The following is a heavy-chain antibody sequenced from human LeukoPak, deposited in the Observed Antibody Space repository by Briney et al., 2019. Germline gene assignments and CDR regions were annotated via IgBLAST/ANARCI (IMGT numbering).Heavy chain of an antibody. Sequence: ASVKVSCKASGYTFTSYGISWVRQAPGQGLEWMGWISAYNGNTNYAQKLQGRVTMTTDTSTSTAYMELRSLRSDDTAVYYCARDFGDDFWSGYSHAGYYYYYMDVWGKGTTVTVSS. CDR2: ISAYNGNT. CDR1: GYTFTSYG. J-gene: IGHJ6*03. CDR3: ARDFGDDFWSGYSHAGYYYYYMDV. V-gene: IGHV1-18*01. D-gene: IGHD3-3*01.